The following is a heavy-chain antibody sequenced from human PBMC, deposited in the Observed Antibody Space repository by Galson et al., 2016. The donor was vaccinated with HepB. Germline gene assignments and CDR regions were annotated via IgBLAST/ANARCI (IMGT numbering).Heavy chain of an antibody. Sequence: SLRLSCAASGFTLSNYAMSWVRQAPGKGLEWVSDISGSGITTYYADSVKGRFTISRDNSKKTVYLQMSSLRAEDTAVYYCARLCGGYIDYWGQGTLVTVSS. J-gene: IGHJ4*02. CDR1: GFTLSNYA. V-gene: IGHV3-23*01. CDR2: ISGSGITT. CDR3: ARLCGGYIDY. D-gene: IGHD2-21*01.